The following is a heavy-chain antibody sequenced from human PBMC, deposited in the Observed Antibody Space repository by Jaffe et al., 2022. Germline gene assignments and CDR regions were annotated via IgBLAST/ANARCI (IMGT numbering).Heavy chain of an antibody. Sequence: QVQLQQWGAGLLKPSETLSLTCAVYGGSFSGYYWSWIRQPPGKGLEWIGEINHSGSTNYNPSLKSRVTISVDTSKNQFSLKLSSVTAADTAVYYCARSMTYYYDSSGFLAHYYYYYMDVWGKGTTVTVSS. CDR3: ARSMTYYYDSSGFLAHYYYYYMDV. CDR2: INHSGST. CDR1: GGSFSGYY. J-gene: IGHJ6*03. V-gene: IGHV4-34*01. D-gene: IGHD3-22*01.